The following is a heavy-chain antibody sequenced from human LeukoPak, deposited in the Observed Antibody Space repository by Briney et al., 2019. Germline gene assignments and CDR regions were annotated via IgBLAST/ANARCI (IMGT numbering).Heavy chain of an antibody. Sequence: GGSLRLSCAASGFTFRSYGMSWVRQATGKGLEWVSSLSGSGGSTYYADSVKGRFTISRDNSKNTLFLHMNSLRAEDTAVYYCAEALGGYDFDYWGQGTLVTVSS. J-gene: IGHJ4*02. CDR1: GFTFRSYG. CDR3: AEALGGYDFDY. D-gene: IGHD3-16*01. V-gene: IGHV3-23*01. CDR2: LSGSGGST.